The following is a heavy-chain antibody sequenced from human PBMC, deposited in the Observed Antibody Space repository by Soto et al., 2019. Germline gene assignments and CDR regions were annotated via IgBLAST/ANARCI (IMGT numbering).Heavy chain of an antibody. V-gene: IGHV4-31*03. D-gene: IGHD2-21*02. CDR1: GGSISSGGYY. CDR2: IYYSGST. Sequence: QVQLQEPGPGLVKPSQTLSLTCTVSGGSISSGGYYWSWIRQHPGKGLEWIGCIYYSGSTYYNPSLKSRVTISVDTSKNQFSLKLSSVTAADTAVYYCARVTSAYCGGDCYQTFDYWGQGTLVTVSS. J-gene: IGHJ4*02. CDR3: ARVTSAYCGGDCYQTFDY.